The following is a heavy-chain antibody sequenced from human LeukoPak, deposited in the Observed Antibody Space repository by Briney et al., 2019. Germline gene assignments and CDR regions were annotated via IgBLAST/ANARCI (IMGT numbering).Heavy chain of an antibody. CDR3: ARHRLSLQWLVEDFDY. Sequence: SETLSLTCTVSGGSISSYYWSWIRQPPGKGLEWIGYIYYSGSTNYNPSLKSRVTISVDTSKNQFSLKLSSVIAADTAVYYCARHRLSLQWLVEDFDYWGQGTLVTVSS. CDR1: GGSISSYY. V-gene: IGHV4-59*08. D-gene: IGHD6-19*01. J-gene: IGHJ4*02. CDR2: IYYSGST.